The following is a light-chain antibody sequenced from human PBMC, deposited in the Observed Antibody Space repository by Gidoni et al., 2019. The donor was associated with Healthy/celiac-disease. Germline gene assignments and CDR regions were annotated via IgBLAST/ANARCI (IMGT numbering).Light chain of an antibody. CDR1: QSVSSY. Sequence: EIVVTQSPATLSLSPGERATLSCRASQSVSSYLAWYQQKPGQAPRLLIYDASTRATGIPARFSGSGSGTDFTLTISSLEPEDFAVYYCQQRSNWPRVTFGPGTKVDIK. V-gene: IGKV3-11*01. CDR3: QQRSNWPRVT. CDR2: DAS. J-gene: IGKJ3*01.